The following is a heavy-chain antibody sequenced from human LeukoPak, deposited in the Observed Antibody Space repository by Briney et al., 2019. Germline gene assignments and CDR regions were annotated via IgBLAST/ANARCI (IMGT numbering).Heavy chain of an antibody. Sequence: SETLSLTCAVYGGSFSGYYWSWIRQPPGKGLEWIGEINHSGSTNYNPSLKSRVTISVDKSKNQFSLKLSSVTAADTAVYYCARDPSYSSSCWGQGTLVTVSS. CDR2: INHSGST. V-gene: IGHV4-34*01. CDR3: ARDPSYSSSC. J-gene: IGHJ4*02. CDR1: GGSFSGYY. D-gene: IGHD6-13*01.